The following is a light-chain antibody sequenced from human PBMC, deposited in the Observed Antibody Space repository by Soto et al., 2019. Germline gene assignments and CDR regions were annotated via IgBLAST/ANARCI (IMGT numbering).Light chain of an antibody. J-gene: IGLJ3*02. V-gene: IGLV1-36*01. CDR3: AAWDDSLDGHV. CDR1: SSNIGENY. Sequence: QSVLTQSPSVSAAPRQRVTISCSGSSSNIGENYVNWYQQLPGKAPKLLIYHDDLLSAGVSDRFSGSKSGTSASLAISDLQSEDEADYYCAAWDDSLDGHVFGGGTKVTVL. CDR2: HDD.